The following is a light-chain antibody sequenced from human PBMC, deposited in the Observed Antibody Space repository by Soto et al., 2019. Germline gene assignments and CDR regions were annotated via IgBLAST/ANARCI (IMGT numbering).Light chain of an antibody. V-gene: IGLV1-40*01. CDR2: SNT. J-gene: IGLJ3*02. CDR3: QSYESGWGV. Sequence: QAVVTQPPSVSGAPGQRVTISCTGSNSNIGAGYDVHWYQQYPGTAPKLLIYSNTNRPSGVPDRFSASKSGTSASLAITGRQAEDEAYYYCQSYESGWGVFGGGTKLTVL. CDR1: NSNIGAGYD.